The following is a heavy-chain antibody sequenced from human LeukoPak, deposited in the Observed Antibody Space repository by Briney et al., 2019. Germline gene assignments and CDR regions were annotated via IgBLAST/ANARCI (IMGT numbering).Heavy chain of an antibody. CDR1: GGTFSSYA. CDR3: ARGRRGYSYGYNDY. D-gene: IGHD5-18*01. CDR2: IIPIFGTA. Sequence: SVKVSCKASGGTFSSYAISWVRQAPGQGLEWMGGIIPIFGTANYAQKFQGRVTITADTSTSTAYMELRSLRSDDTAVYYCARGRRGYSYGYNDYWGQGTLVTVSS. V-gene: IGHV1-69*06. J-gene: IGHJ4*02.